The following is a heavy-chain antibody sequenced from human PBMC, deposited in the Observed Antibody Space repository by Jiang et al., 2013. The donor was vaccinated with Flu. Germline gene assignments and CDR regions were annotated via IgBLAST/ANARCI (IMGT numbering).Heavy chain of an antibody. CDR2: ISYDGSNK. Sequence: KGLEWVAVISYDGSNKYYADSVKGRFTISRDNSKNTLYLQMNSLRAEDTAVYYCARDVLYSGTSPMGGMDVWGQGTTVTVSS. CDR3: ARDVLYSGTSPMGGMDV. D-gene: IGHD2-2*01. J-gene: IGHJ6*02. V-gene: IGHV3-30*14.